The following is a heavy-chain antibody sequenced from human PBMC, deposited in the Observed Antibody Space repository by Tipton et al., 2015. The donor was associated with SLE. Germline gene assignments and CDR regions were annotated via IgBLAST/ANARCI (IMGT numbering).Heavy chain of an antibody. CDR3: ARQPIAAAGTSNYFDY. Sequence: TLSLTCSVSGGSISGSYWSWIRQPPRKGLEWIGYIYYSGSTNYNPSLMSRVTISVDTSKNQFSLKLSSVTAADTAVYYCARQPIAAAGTSNYFDYWGQGTLVTVSS. V-gene: IGHV4-59*08. D-gene: IGHD6-13*01. J-gene: IGHJ4*02. CDR1: GGSISGSY. CDR2: IYYSGST.